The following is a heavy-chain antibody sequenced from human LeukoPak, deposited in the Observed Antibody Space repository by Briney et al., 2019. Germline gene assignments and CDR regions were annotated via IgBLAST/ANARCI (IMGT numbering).Heavy chain of an antibody. Sequence: GGSLRLSCAASGFPLSSYAMSWVRQASGKGLEWVSATSSSDPGTYYADSVRGRFTISRDNSKNTLYLQLNSLRVEDAGVYYCARDLSLGVSSWFDPWGQGTLVTVSS. J-gene: IGHJ5*02. CDR1: GFPLSSYA. CDR3: ARDLSLGVSSWFDP. CDR2: TSSSDPGT. D-gene: IGHD3-16*01. V-gene: IGHV3-23*01.